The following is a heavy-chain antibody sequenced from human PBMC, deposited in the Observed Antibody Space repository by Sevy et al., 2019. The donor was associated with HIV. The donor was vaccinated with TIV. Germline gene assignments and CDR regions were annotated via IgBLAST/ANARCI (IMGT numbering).Heavy chain of an antibody. CDR2: ISYDGSNK. Sequence: GGSLRLSCAASGFTFSSYAMHWVRQAPGKGLEWVAVISYDGSNKYYADSVKGRFTISRDNSKNTLYLQMNSLRAEETAVYYCARDSCSSTSCYFGSYFDYWGQGTLVTVSS. CDR3: ARDSCSSTSCYFGSYFDY. D-gene: IGHD2-2*01. J-gene: IGHJ4*02. V-gene: IGHV3-30-3*01. CDR1: GFTFSSYA.